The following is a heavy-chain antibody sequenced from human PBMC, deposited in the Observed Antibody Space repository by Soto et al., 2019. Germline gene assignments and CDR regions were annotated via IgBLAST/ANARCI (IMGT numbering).Heavy chain of an antibody. CDR3: AKVAAGTTTIDY. CDR1: GFTFSSYG. CDR2: ISYDGSNK. D-gene: IGHD1-7*01. J-gene: IGHJ4*02. V-gene: IGHV3-30*18. Sequence: QVQLVESGGGVVQPGRSLRLSCAASGFTFSSYGMHWVRQAPGKGLEWVAVISYDGSNKYYADSVKGRFTISRDNSKNTLYLQMNSLRAEDTAVYYFAKVAAGTTTIDYWGQGTLVTVSS.